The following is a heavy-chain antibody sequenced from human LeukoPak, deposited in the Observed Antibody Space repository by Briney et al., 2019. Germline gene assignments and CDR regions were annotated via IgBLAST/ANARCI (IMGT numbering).Heavy chain of an antibody. V-gene: IGHV3-21*01. CDR2: ISSYSTYI. Sequence: GGSLRLSCVASGFRFSGYSINWVRQAPGKGLEWVSSISSYSTYIYYADSVKGRFTISRDNAKNSLYLQMNSLRAEDTAVYYCARLSGNFGSYFFDSWGQGTRVTVSS. D-gene: IGHD1-20*01. CDR3: ARLSGNFGSYFFDS. CDR1: GFRFSGYS. J-gene: IGHJ4*02.